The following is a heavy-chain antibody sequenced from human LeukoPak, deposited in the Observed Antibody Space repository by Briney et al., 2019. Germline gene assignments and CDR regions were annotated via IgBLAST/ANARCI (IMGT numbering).Heavy chain of an antibody. Sequence: PGGSLRLSCAASGFTFSSYWMSWVRQAPGKGLEWVANIKQDGSEKYYVDSVKGRFTISRDNAKNSLYLQMNSLRAEDTAVYYCARGSRGYGDSSFDYWGQGTLVTVSS. CDR2: IKQDGSEK. CDR3: ARGSRGYGDSSFDY. J-gene: IGHJ4*02. D-gene: IGHD4-17*01. CDR1: GFTFSSYW. V-gene: IGHV3-7*01.